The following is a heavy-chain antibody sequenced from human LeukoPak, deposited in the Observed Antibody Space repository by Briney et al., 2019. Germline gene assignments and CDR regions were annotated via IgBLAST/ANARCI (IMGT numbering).Heavy chain of an antibody. Sequence: SETLSLTCAVYGGSFSNYYWSWIRQTPGKGMEWIGEINDSGRTNYNPSLMSRVTVSVDTSKNQFSLRLTSVTATDTAVYYCARRWNYGRNYYIHVWGKGAAVSVSS. J-gene: IGHJ6*03. CDR2: INDSGRT. V-gene: IGHV4-34*01. CDR3: ARRWNYGRNYYIHV. D-gene: IGHD1-7*01. CDR1: GGSFSNYY.